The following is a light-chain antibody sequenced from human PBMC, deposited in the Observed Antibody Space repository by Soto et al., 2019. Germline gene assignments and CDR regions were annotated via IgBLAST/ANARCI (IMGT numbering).Light chain of an antibody. CDR1: SSNIGAGYD. CDR2: GNS. Sequence: QSVLTQPPSVSGAPGQRVTISCTGSSSNIGAGYDVHWYQQLPGTAPKLLIYGNSNRPSGVPDRFSGSKSGTSASLAITGLQAEDEAAYYYQDYDSSLSAVVFGGGTKLTVL. J-gene: IGLJ2*01. V-gene: IGLV1-40*01. CDR3: QDYDSSLSAVV.